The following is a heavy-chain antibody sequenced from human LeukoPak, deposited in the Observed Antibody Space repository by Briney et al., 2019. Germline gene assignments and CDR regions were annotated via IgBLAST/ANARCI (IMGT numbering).Heavy chain of an antibody. J-gene: IGHJ6*03. CDR1: GYTFTSYD. CDR3: ARGGARNNYYYYYMDV. V-gene: IGHV1-8*01. Sequence: ASVNVSCKASGYTFTSYDINWVRQATGQGLEWMGWMNPNSGNTGYAQKFQGRVTMTRNTSISTAYMELSSLRSEDTVVYYCARGGARNNYYYYYMDVWGKGTTVTVSS. D-gene: IGHD6-6*01. CDR2: MNPNSGNT.